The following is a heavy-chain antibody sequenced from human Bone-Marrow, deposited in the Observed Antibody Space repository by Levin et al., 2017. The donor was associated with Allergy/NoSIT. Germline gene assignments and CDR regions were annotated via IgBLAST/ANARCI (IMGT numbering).Heavy chain of an antibody. CDR3: WKGQGCSGGSCYLYLGS. Sequence: PGGSLRLSCAESGFAFSDYGMHWVRQAPGKGLEWVAVMWYDGTNKNYADSVKGRFTISRDNSKNTLYLQMNSLTAEDTGVYYCWKGQGCSGGSCYLYLGSWGQGTLVTVSS. V-gene: IGHV3-33*03. CDR1: GFAFSDYG. J-gene: IGHJ4*02. CDR2: MWYDGTNK. D-gene: IGHD2-15*01.